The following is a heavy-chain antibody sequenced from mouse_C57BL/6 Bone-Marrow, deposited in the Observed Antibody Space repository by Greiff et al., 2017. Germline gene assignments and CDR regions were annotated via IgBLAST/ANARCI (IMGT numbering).Heavy chain of an antibody. J-gene: IGHJ1*03. CDR3: ANYYGSSYWYCDV. Sequence: QVQLKQSGAELVRPGASVKLSCKASGYTFTSYGISWVKQRPGQGLEWIGEIHPRSGNTNYNEKFKGKATLTADKSSSTAYMELRSLTSEDSAVYYCANYYGSSYWYCDVWGTGTTVTVSS. V-gene: IGHV1-81*01. CDR1: GYTFTSYG. CDR2: IHPRSGNT. D-gene: IGHD1-1*01.